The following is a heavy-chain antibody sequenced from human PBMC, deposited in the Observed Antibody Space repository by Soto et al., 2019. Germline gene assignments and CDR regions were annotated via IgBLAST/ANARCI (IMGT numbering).Heavy chain of an antibody. V-gene: IGHV3-73*02. CDR2: IRDKVNKYAT. J-gene: IGHJ6*02. Sequence: EVHRVDSGGGLVQPGGPLKLSCAAFGFTSSGSAIHWVRQASGKGREWVGGIRDKVNKYATAYAASVTGRFTISRDDSKNMAYLQMNSLKTDDTAVYYCGYDFWSGYYSVGQTSGMDVWGQGTTVTVSS. CDR3: GYDFWSGYYSVGQTSGMDV. CDR1: GFTSSGSA. D-gene: IGHD3-3*01.